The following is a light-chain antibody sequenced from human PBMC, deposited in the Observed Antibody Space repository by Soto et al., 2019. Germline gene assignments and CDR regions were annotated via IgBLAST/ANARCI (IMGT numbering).Light chain of an antibody. V-gene: IGKV1-5*01. CDR2: DAS. Sequence: DIQMTQSPSTLSASGGERVTITCRASQSIGRFLSWYQHQPGKAPKLLIYDASTLESGVPSRFSGTGSGTEFTFSITSLQPEDFGTYYCQQCYMGWTFGQGTKVDI. J-gene: IGKJ1*01. CDR1: QSIGRF. CDR3: QQCYMGWT.